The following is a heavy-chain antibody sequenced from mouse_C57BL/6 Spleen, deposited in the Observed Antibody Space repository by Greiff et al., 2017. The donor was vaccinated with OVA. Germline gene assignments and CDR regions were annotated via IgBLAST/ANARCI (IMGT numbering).Heavy chain of an antibody. Sequence: EVKLMESGGGLVQSGRSLRLSCATSGFTFSDFYMEWVRQAPGKGLEWIAASRNKANDYTTEYSASVKGRFIVSRDTSQSILYLQMNALRAEDTAIYYCARDASYYFDVWGTGTTVTVSS. V-gene: IGHV7-1*01. CDR2: SRNKANDYTT. CDR1: GFTFSDFY. D-gene: IGHD2-12*01. CDR3: ARDASYYFDV. J-gene: IGHJ1*03.